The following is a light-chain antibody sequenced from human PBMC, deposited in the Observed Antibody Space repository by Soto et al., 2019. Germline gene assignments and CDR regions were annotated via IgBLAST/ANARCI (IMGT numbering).Light chain of an antibody. Sequence: QSALTQPRSVSGSPGQSVTISCAGTSSEIGDYNFVSWYQQHPGKAPDLIIYDVSKRPSGVPDRFSGSKSGYTAYLTVSGLQAADEADYYCCSYAGSYTLLFGGGTKVTVL. CDR3: CSYAGSYTLL. CDR1: SSEIGDYNF. J-gene: IGLJ3*02. CDR2: DVS. V-gene: IGLV2-11*01.